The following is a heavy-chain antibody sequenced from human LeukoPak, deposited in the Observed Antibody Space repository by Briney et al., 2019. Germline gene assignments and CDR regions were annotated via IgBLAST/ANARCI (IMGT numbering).Heavy chain of an antibody. Sequence: GASVKVSCKASGYTFTSYDINWVRQATGQGLEWMGWMNPNSGNTGYAQKFQGRVTMTRNTSISTDYMELSSLRSKDTAVYYCARVSITMVRGVPTNWFDPWGQGTLVTVSS. J-gene: IGHJ5*02. CDR2: MNPNSGNT. CDR1: GYTFTSYD. CDR3: ARVSITMVRGVPTNWFDP. V-gene: IGHV1-8*01. D-gene: IGHD3-10*01.